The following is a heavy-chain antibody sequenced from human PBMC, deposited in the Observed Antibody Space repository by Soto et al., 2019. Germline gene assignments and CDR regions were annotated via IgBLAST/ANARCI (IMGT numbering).Heavy chain of an antibody. CDR3: ARGPGGYSYGIFDY. J-gene: IGHJ4*02. CDR2: IYHSGST. CDR1: GGSISSGGYS. V-gene: IGHV4-30-2*01. Sequence: SETLSLTCAVSGGSISSGGYSWSWIRQPPGKGLEWIGYIYHSGSTYYNPSLKSRVTISVDRSKNQFSLKLSSVTAADTAVYYCARGPGGYSYGIFDYWGQGTLVTVSS. D-gene: IGHD5-18*01.